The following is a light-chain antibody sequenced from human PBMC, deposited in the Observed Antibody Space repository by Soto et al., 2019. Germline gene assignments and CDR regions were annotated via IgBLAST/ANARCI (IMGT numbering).Light chain of an antibody. J-gene: IGKJ1*01. V-gene: IGKV4-1*01. Sequence: DTVMTQSPDSLAVSLGERATINCKSSQSVLYSSNNNNYLAWYQQKPGQPPKLLLYWASTRESGVPDRFSGSGSGTDFTLTISNLRAEDVAVYYCQQYYTTPVAFGQGTKVEIK. CDR3: QQYYTTPVA. CDR1: QSVLYSSNNNNY. CDR2: WAS.